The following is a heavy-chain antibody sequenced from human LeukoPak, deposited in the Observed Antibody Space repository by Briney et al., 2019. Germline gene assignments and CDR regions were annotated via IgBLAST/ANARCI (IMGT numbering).Heavy chain of an antibody. V-gene: IGHV3-64D*06. Sequence: GGSLRLSCSASRFSFRNYAMHWVRQAPGKGLEYVSAIDNYGDGTYYADSVKGRFTFSRDISKNTLYLQMSSLRAEDTAVHYCVKMDSRDYWGQGTLVIVSS. CDR3: VKMDSRDY. CDR2: IDNYGDGT. J-gene: IGHJ4*02. CDR1: RFSFRNYA. D-gene: IGHD3/OR15-3a*01.